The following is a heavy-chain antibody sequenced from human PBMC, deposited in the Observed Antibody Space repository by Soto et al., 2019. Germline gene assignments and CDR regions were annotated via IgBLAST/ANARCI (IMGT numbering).Heavy chain of an antibody. D-gene: IGHD6-19*01. Sequence: EVQLLESGGGLVQPGGSLRLSCAASGFTLSRYAMSWVRQAPGKGLEWVSAVSSTGSNTFYADSVKGRFTISRDNAKNTLFLQMNSLRAEETAVYYCAQDLCSAWNHYNWFDPWGQGTLVSVSS. V-gene: IGHV3-23*01. CDR1: GFTLSRYA. J-gene: IGHJ5*02. CDR2: VSSTGSNT. CDR3: AQDLCSAWNHYNWFDP.